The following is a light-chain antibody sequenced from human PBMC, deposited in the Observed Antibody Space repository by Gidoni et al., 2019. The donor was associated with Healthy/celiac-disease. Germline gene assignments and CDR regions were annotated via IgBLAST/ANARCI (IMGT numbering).Light chain of an antibody. CDR1: QSVSSN. V-gene: IGKV3-15*01. Sequence: EIVMTQSPATLSVSPGERATLSCRARQSVSSNLAWYQQKPGQAPRLLIYGASPRATGIPARFSGSGSGTEFTLTISSLQSEDFAFYYCQQYNNWPPKYTFGQGTKLEIK. CDR3: QQYNNWPPKYT. J-gene: IGKJ2*01. CDR2: GAS.